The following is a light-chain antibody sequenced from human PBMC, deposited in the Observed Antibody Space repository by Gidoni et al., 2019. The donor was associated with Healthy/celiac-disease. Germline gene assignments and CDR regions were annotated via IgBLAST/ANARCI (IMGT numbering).Light chain of an antibody. CDR2: KAS. J-gene: IGKJ1*01. CDR3: QQYNTYWT. CDR1: QSISSW. V-gene: IGKV1-5*03. Sequence: DIQMTQSPYTLSASVGDRVTITCRASQSISSWLAWYQKKPGKAPELLIYKASSLESGVPSRFSGSGSGTEFTLTISSLQPADVATYYCQQYNTYWTFGQGTKVEIK.